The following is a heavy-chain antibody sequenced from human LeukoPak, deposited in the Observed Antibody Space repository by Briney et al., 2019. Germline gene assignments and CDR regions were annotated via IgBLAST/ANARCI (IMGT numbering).Heavy chain of an antibody. Sequence: ASVKVSRKASGYTFTSYYMHWVRQAPGQGLEWMGIINPSGGSTRYAQKFQGRVTMTRDTSTSTVYMELSSLRSEDTAVYYCARGEWELRVGYWGQGTLVTVSS. J-gene: IGHJ4*02. V-gene: IGHV1-46*01. CDR2: INPSGGST. CDR1: GYTFTSYY. CDR3: ARGEWELRVGY. D-gene: IGHD1-26*01.